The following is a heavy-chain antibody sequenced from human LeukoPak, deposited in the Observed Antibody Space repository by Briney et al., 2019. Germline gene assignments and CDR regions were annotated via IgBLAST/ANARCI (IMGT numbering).Heavy chain of an antibody. CDR1: GGSISSYY. Sequence: PSETLSLTCTVSGGSISSYYWSWIRQPAGKGLEWIGRIYTSVSTNYNPSLKSRVTMSVDTSKNQSSLRLSSVTAADTAVYYCARDKVAVAGTRVGYYYYYMDVWGKGTTVTVSS. CDR2: IYTSVST. V-gene: IGHV4-4*07. D-gene: IGHD6-19*01. CDR3: ARDKVAVAGTRVGYYYYYMDV. J-gene: IGHJ6*03.